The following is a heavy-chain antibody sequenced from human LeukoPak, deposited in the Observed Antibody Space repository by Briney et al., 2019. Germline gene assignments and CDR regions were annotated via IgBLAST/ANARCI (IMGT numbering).Heavy chain of an antibody. J-gene: IGHJ4*02. D-gene: IGHD6-19*01. CDR1: GFTFSGYA. Sequence: GGSLRLSCAASGFTFSGYAMSWVRPAPGKGLEWGSPISGSGGSKYYAGSVKGRFAISRDNSKDTLYLQMNSLRAEDTAVYYCASGAVAGTSFFWGQGTLVTVSS. V-gene: IGHV3-23*01. CDR3: ASGAVAGTSFF. CDR2: ISGSGGSK.